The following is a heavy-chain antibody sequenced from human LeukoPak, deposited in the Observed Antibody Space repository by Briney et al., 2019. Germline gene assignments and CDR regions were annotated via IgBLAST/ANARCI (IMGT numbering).Heavy chain of an antibody. CDR2: IYSGGST. D-gene: IGHD3-3*01. Sequence: GGSLRLSCAASGFTVSSNYMSWVRQAPGKGLEWVSVIYSGGSTYYADSVKGGFTISRDNSKNTLYLQMNSLRAEDTAVYYCARGGTYDFWSGYLFDYWGQGTLVTVSS. CDR1: GFTVSSNY. J-gene: IGHJ4*02. CDR3: ARGGTYDFWSGYLFDY. V-gene: IGHV3-66*01.